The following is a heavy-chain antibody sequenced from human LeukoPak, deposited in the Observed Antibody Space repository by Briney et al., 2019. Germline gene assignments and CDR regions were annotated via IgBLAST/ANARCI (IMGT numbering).Heavy chain of an antibody. Sequence: SETLSLTCIVSGGSISSGDHYWGWLRQPPGKGLEWIGNIYYSGTTYYNPSLKSRVTISVDTSKNQFSLKLSSVTAADTAVFYCARRGISQGYYMDVWGKGTTVTISS. CDR2: IYYSGTT. V-gene: IGHV4-39*01. J-gene: IGHJ6*03. CDR3: ARRGISQGYYMDV. CDR1: GGSISSGDHY. D-gene: IGHD6-13*01.